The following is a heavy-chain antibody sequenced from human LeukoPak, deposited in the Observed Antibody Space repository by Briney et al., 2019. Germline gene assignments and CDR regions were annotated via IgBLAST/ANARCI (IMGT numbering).Heavy chain of an antibody. CDR3: SFSMIRGVIGTYYFDY. D-gene: IGHD3-10*01. Sequence: QPGGSLRLSCAASGFTFSSYWMSWVRQAPGKGLEWVANIKQDGSEKYYVDSVRGRFTISRDNAKNSLYLQMNSLGAEDTAVYYCSFSMIRGVIGTYYFDYWGQGTLVTVSS. V-gene: IGHV3-7*03. CDR1: GFTFSSYW. J-gene: IGHJ4*02. CDR2: IKQDGSEK.